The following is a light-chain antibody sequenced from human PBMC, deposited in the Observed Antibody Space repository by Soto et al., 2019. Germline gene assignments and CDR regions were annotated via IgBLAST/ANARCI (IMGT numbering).Light chain of an antibody. J-gene: IGKJ1*01. CDR3: QQYNTRT. CDR1: QSINTW. V-gene: IGKV1-5*01. Sequence: DIQMTQSPSTLSASVGDRVTITCRASQSINTWLAWYQQRPGKAPKLLIFDASTLESGVPSRFSGGGSGTEFTLTISSLQPDDFATYYCQQYNTRTFGQGTKVDIK. CDR2: DAS.